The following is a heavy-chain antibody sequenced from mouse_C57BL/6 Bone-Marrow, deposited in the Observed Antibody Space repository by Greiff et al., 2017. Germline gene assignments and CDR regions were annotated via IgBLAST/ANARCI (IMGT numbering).Heavy chain of an antibody. J-gene: IGHJ2*01. CDR3: AKRGYFGY. V-gene: IGHV1-61*01. CDR1: GYPSPSYW. Sequence: VQLQQPGLGLVSPGPPLKLPCKVLGYPSPSYWMDWVKQRPGQGLEWIGNIYPSVSEPHSNQKFKDKATLTVDKSSSTAYMQLSSLTSEDSAVYYCAKRGYFGYWGQGTTLTVSS. CDR2: IYPSVSEP.